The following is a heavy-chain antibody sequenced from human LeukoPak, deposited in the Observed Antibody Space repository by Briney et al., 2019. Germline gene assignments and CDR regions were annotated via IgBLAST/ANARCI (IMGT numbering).Heavy chain of an antibody. V-gene: IGHV3-23*01. J-gene: IGHJ4*02. Sequence: GGSLRLSCSASGFTLTWHVMHWVRQAPGKGLEWVSAISGSGGSTYYADSVKGRFTISRDNSKNTLYLQMNSLRDEDAAVYYCAKKFRGTTVISGDYFGYWGQGTLVTVSS. D-gene: IGHD4-17*01. CDR2: ISGSGGST. CDR3: AKKFRGTTVISGDYFGY. CDR1: GFTLTWHV.